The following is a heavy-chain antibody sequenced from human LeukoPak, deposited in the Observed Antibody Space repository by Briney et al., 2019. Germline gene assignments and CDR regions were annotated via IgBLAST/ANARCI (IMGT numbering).Heavy chain of an antibody. CDR1: GFTFDDYA. CDR3: AKDPDADPARAFDI. Sequence: GRSLRLSCAASGFTFDDYAMRWVRQAPGKGLEWVSGISWNSGSIGYADSVKGQLPISRDNPKNSLYLQMNTLRPEATAWYYCAKDPDADPARAFDIWGQGTMVTVPS. J-gene: IGHJ3*02. D-gene: IGHD5-24*01. V-gene: IGHV3-9*01. CDR2: ISWNSGSI.